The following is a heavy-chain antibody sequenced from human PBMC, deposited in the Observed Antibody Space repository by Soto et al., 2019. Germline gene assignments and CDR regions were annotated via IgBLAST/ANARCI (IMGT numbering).Heavy chain of an antibody. CDR1: GGSFSGYY. CDR2: INHSGST. Sequence: PSETLSLTCAVYGGSFSGYYWSWIRQPPGKGLEWIGEINHSGSTNYNPSLKSRVTISVDSSMNQFSLKLSSVTSADTAVYYCASSYISSRPSIDYWGQGTLVTVST. CDR3: ASSYISSRPSIDY. J-gene: IGHJ4*02. V-gene: IGHV4-34*01. D-gene: IGHD6-13*01.